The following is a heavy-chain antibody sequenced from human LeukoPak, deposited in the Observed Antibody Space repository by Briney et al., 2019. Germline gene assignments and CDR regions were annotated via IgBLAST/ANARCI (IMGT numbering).Heavy chain of an antibody. J-gene: IGHJ4*02. D-gene: IGHD5-12*01. V-gene: IGHV4-34*01. CDR1: GGSFSGYY. Sequence: SETLSPTCAVYGGSFSGYYWSWIRQPPGKGLEWIGEINHSGSTNYNPSLKSRVTISVDTSKNQFSLKLSSVTAADTAVYYCARTYSGYDYLFDYWGQGTLVTVSS. CDR3: ARTYSGYDYLFDY. CDR2: INHSGST.